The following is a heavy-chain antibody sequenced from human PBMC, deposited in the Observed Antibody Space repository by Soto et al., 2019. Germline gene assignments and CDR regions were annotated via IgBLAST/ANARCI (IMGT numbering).Heavy chain of an antibody. CDR1: GGTFSSYA. Sequence: SVKVSCKASGGTFSSYAISWVRQAPGQGLEWMGGIIPIFGTANYAQKFQGRVTITADESTSTAYMELSSLRSEDTAVYYCAGGELGYYDSSGYYFGYWGQGTLVTVSS. CDR3: AGGELGYYDSSGYYFGY. CDR2: IIPIFGTA. D-gene: IGHD3-22*01. V-gene: IGHV1-69*13. J-gene: IGHJ4*02.